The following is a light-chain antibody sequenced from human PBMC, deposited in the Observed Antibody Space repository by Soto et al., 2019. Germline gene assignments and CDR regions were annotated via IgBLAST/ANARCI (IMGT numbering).Light chain of an antibody. V-gene: IGKV3-20*01. CDR3: QQYGSSPST. J-gene: IGKJ3*01. Sequence: EIVLTQSPGTLSLSPGERATLSCRASQSFTSNYLAWYRQKPGQAPRLLIYVASSRATGIPDRFSGSGSGTDFTLTIDRLEPEDIAVYYCQQYGSSPSTFGPGTKVDMK. CDR1: QSFTSNY. CDR2: VAS.